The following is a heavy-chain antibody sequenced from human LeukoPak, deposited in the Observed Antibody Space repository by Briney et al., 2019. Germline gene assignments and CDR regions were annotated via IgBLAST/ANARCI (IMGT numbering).Heavy chain of an antibody. V-gene: IGHV4-59*12. CDR3: ARDRGPRYCSSTSCYYYYYMDV. CDR1: GGSISSYY. D-gene: IGHD2-2*01. J-gene: IGHJ6*03. CDR2: IYYSGST. Sequence: SETLSLTCTVSGGSISSYYWSWIRQPPGKGLEWIGYIYYSGSTNYNPSLKSRATISVGTSKNQFSLKLSSVTAADTAVYYCARDRGPRYCSSTSCYYYYYMDVWGKGTTVTVSS.